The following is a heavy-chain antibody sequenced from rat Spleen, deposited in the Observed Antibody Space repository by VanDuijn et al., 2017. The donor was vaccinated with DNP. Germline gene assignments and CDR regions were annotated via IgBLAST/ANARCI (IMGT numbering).Heavy chain of an antibody. CDR1: GFTFSNYD. Sequence: EVQLVESGGGLVQPGRSLKLSCAASGFTFSNYDMAWVRQAPTKGLEWVASISTSGGSTTYYPDSVKGRFTISRDNAKSTLYLQMNSLRSEDTATYYCARQGYGSYGWYFDFWGQGVTVTVSS. V-gene: IGHV5-25*01. D-gene: IGHD1-3*01. J-gene: IGHJ2*01. CDR2: ISTSGGSTT. CDR3: ARQGYGSYGWYFDF.